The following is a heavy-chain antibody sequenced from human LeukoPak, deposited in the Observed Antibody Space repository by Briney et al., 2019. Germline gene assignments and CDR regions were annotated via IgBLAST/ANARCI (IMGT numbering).Heavy chain of an antibody. CDR2: IDPKSGAP. V-gene: IGHV1-2*06. D-gene: IGHD6-19*01. CDR1: RYIFTAYH. CDR3: TRDSDNTGWYVSFDS. Sequence: ASVKVSCKASRYIFTAYHIHWVRQAPGQRLEWMGRIDPKSGAPEYAQKFQGRIMMSRDTSLSTVYMDLNTLTSDDTAVYYCTRDSDNTGWYVSFDSWGQGTLVTVSS. J-gene: IGHJ4*02.